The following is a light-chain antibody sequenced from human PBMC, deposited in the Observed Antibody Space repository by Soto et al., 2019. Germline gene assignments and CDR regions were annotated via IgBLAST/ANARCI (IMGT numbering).Light chain of an antibody. CDR2: DAS. CDR1: QSVRSSY. Sequence: DIMLPQTTGTRLVSPVGTATLSCRASQSVRSSYLAWYQQRPGQAPRILIYDASNRATGIPDRFSGSGSGTDFTLTISRLETEDFALYYWQQYGCSPITFGQGTRLEIK. J-gene: IGKJ5*01. V-gene: IGKV3-20*01. CDR3: QQYGCSPIT.